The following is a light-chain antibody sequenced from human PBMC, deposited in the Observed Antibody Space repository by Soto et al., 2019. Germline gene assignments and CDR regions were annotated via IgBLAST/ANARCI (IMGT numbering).Light chain of an antibody. CDR2: GAS. V-gene: IGKV3-15*01. CDR3: QHYDNWPPYS. J-gene: IGKJ2*03. CDR1: HDVSTN. Sequence: ETVMTQSPDTLSVSPVESATLPCRASHDVSTNLAWFHQKPGQTPRLVLYGASKRATGIPARISGSGSGRHFTLTIISLQSEDVGVYYCQHYDNWPPYSFGQGTKVEIK.